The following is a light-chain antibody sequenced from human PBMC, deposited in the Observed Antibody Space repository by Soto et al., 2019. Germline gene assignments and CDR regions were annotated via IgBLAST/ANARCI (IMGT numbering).Light chain of an antibody. CDR2: GAS. CDR3: QQCGSSPWT. CDR1: QSVSSTY. V-gene: IGKV3-20*01. J-gene: IGKJ1*01. Sequence: EIVLMQSPGTLSLSPGERATLSCRASQSVSSTYLAWYQQKPGQAPRLLIYGASSRATGIPDRFSGGGSGTDFTLTISRVEPEDFAVYYCQQCGSSPWTFGQGTKWIS.